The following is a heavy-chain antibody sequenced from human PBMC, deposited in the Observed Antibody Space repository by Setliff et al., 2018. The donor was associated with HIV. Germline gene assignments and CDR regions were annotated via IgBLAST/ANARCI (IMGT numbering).Heavy chain of an antibody. Sequence: ASVKVSCKASGYTFTDYAMHWVRQAPGQRLEWVGWINVVNGNIKYAQNLRDRVTMTTDTSTNTAYMELSSLRSDDTAVYYCARDRTHRSGWYGYFEYWGQGTLVTVSS. CDR3: ARDRTHRSGWYGYFEY. CDR1: GYTFTDYA. J-gene: IGHJ4*02. CDR2: INVVNGNI. V-gene: IGHV1-3*01. D-gene: IGHD6-19*01.